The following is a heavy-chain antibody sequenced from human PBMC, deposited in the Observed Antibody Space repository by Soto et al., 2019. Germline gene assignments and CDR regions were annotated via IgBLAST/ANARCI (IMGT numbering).Heavy chain of an antibody. CDR2: MSSDGTNK. V-gene: IGHV3-30-3*01. J-gene: IGHJ3*02. CDR1: GFTFPTYA. CDR3: ARATMIVVVSFDAFDI. Sequence: QVQLVESGGGVIQPGRSLRLSCAGSGFTFPTYAFHWVRQAPGKGLEWLAVMSSDGTNKYYADSVKGRFTISRDNSKNTLYLQMDSLRGEDTAVYYCARATMIVVVSFDAFDIWGQGTMVTVSS. D-gene: IGHD3-22*01.